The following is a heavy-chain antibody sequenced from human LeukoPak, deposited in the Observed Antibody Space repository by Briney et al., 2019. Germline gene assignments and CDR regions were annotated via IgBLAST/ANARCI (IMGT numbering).Heavy chain of an antibody. J-gene: IGHJ4*02. CDR2: IRYDGSNK. CDR1: GFTFRSYG. Sequence: QTGGSLRLSXAASGFTFRSYGMHWVRQTPGKGLEWVAFIRYDGSNKYYADSVKGRFTISRDNSKNTLYLQMNSLRAEDTAVYYCAEVPAANYWGQGTLVTVSS. V-gene: IGHV3-30*02. CDR3: AEVPAANY. D-gene: IGHD2-2*01.